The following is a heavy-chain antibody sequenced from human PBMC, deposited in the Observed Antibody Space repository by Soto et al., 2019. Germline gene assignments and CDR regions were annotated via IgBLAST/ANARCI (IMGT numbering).Heavy chain of an antibody. CDR2: IIPIFGTA. D-gene: IGHD4-17*01. CDR1: GGTFSSYA. CDR3: ARDPSDYGGNSIHAFDI. Sequence: SVKVSCKXSGGTFSSYAISWVRQAPGQGLEWMGGIIPIFGTANYAQKFQGRVTITADKSTSTAYMELSSLRSEDTAVYYCARDPSDYGGNSIHAFDIWGQGTMVT. V-gene: IGHV1-69*06. J-gene: IGHJ3*02.